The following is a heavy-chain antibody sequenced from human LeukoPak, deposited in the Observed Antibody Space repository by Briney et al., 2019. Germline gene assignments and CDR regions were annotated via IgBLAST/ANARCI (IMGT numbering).Heavy chain of an antibody. D-gene: IGHD3-22*01. Sequence: SETLSLTCAAYGGSFSGYYWSWIRQPPGKGLEWIGEINHSGSTNYNPSLKSRVTISVDTSKNQISLKLSSVTAADTAVYYCARGHDSSGSGMDVWGQGTTVTVSS. CDR2: INHSGST. J-gene: IGHJ6*02. V-gene: IGHV4-34*01. CDR3: ARGHDSSGSGMDV. CDR1: GGSFSGYY.